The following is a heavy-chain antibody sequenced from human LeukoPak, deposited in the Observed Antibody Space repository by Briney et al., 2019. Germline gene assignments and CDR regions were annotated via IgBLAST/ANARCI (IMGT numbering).Heavy chain of an antibody. CDR2: IYSGGNT. J-gene: IGHJ4*02. CDR1: GFTVSSNY. D-gene: IGHD2-15*01. Sequence: GGSLRLSCAPSGFTVSSNYMSWVREAPGKELEWVSVIYSGGNTFYADSVKGRFTISRDNSKNTLYLQMNSLRAEDTAVYYCARSGCSGGTCFFDYWGQGTLVTVSS. CDR3: ARSGCSGGTCFFDY. V-gene: IGHV3-66*01.